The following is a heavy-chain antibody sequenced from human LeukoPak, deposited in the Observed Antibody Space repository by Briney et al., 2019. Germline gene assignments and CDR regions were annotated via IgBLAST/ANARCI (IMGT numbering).Heavy chain of an antibody. J-gene: IGHJ4*02. CDR1: GYRFSNYW. V-gene: IGHV5-51*01. CDR2: VYPDDSDT. D-gene: IGHD2-2*02. CDR3: AIGGDSTTSCYRCFNF. Sequence: GESLKISCKGSGYRFSNYWIGWVRQMSGKGLEWMGSVYPDDSDTRYSPSFQGQVTISADKSISTAYLQWSSLKASDTAIYYCAIGGDSTTSCYRCFNFWGQGTLVTVSS.